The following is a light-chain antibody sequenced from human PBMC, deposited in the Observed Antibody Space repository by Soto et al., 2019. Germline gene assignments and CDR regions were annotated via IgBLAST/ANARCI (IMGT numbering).Light chain of an antibody. J-gene: IGKJ1*01. CDR1: QSISRH. CDR2: AAS. Sequence: IQMTQSPSSLSASVGGTVTITCRASQSISRHLNWYQQKPGKAPKLLLYAASSLQSGVPSRFSGSGSGADFTLTIDGLQPEDFATYYCQQSHYSWTFGQGTKVEIK. CDR3: QQSHYSWT. V-gene: IGKV1-39*01.